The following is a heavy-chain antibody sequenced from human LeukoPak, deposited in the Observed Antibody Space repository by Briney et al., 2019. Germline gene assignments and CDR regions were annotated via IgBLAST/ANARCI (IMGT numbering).Heavy chain of an antibody. D-gene: IGHD6-6*01. V-gene: IGHV3-66*01. CDR2: IYSGGST. CDR1: GFTVSSNY. J-gene: IGHJ4*02. Sequence: GGSLRLSCAASGFTVSSNYISWVRQAPGKGLEWVSVIYSGGSTYYADSVKGRFTISRDNSKNTLYLQMNSLRAEDTAVYYCARDSVVLGTLVPFDYWGQGSLVTVSS. CDR3: ARDSVVLGTLVPFDY.